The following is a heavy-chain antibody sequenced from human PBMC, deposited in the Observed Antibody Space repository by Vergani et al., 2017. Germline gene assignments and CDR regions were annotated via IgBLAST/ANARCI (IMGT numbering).Heavy chain of an antibody. V-gene: IGHV4-38-2*01. J-gene: IGHJ4*02. Sequence: QVQLQESGPGLVKPSETLSLTCAVSGYSISRGYYWGWIRQPPGKGLEWIGSIYHSGSTYYNPSLKSRVTISVDTSKNQFSLKLSSVTAADTAVYYCTRSRIYYGAGSPDYWGQGTLVTVSS. CDR1: GYSISRGYY. CDR2: IYHSGST. CDR3: TRSRIYYGAGSPDY. D-gene: IGHD3-10*01.